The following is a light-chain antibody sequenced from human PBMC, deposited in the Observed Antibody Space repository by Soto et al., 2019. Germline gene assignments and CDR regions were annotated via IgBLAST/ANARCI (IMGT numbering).Light chain of an antibody. V-gene: IGLV2-14*01. J-gene: IGLJ3*02. CDR1: SSDVGGYNY. CDR3: SSNTISSTHV. CDR2: DVS. Sequence: QSALTQPASVSGSPGQSITISCTGTSSDVGGYNYVSWYQQHPGKAPKLMIYDVSNRPSGVSNRFSGSKSGNTASLTISGLQAEDEADYYCSSNTISSTHVFGGGTKVTVL.